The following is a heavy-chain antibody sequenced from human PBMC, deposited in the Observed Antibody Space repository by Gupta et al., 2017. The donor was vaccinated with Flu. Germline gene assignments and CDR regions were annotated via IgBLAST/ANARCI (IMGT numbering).Heavy chain of an antibody. V-gene: IGHV4-59*08. D-gene: IGHD6-6*01. J-gene: IGHJ4*02. CDR2: ILYTGKT. CDR3: GRLLGNRLAALDY. Sequence: QVQLQESGPGLVKPSETLSLTCTVSGASIIGDYWGWIRQPPGKGLEWTGYILYTGKTNYNPSLEGRVSISVDTSRNQFSLKLTSVTAADTAVDYCGRLLGNRLAALDYWGQGVLVTVSS. CDR1: GASIIGDY.